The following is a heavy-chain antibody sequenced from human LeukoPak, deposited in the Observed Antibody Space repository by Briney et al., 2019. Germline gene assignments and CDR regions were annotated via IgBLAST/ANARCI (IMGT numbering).Heavy chain of an antibody. D-gene: IGHD3-16*01. Sequence: GGSLRLSCATSGFSFNNDWMDWVRQAPGKGLEWVANINQDGSEKNCLDSVKGRFTISRDNAQNSLYLQMNGLRVEDTAVYYCTRRLDEWGQGTLVTVFS. CDR1: GFSFNNDW. CDR3: TRRLDE. CDR2: INQDGSEK. J-gene: IGHJ4*02. V-gene: IGHV3-7*01.